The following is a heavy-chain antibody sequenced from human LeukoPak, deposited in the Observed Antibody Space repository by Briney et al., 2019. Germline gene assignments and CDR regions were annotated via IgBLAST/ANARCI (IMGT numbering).Heavy chain of an antibody. CDR2: IYYSGST. J-gene: IGHJ4*02. V-gene: IGHV4-31*03. CDR3: ARDGGRYFDY. CDR1: GGSLSSGGYY. D-gene: IGHD3-16*01. Sequence: SQTLSLTCTVSGGSLSSGGYYWSWIRQHPGTGLEWIGYIYYSGSTYYNPSLKSRVTISVDTSKNQFSLKLSSVTAADTAVYYCARDGGRYFDYWGQGTLVTVSS.